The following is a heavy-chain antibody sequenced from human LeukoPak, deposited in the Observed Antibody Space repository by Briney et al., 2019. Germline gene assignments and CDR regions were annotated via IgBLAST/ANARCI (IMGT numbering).Heavy chain of an antibody. V-gene: IGHV3-23*01. J-gene: IGHJ4*02. D-gene: IGHD2-21*02. CDR3: AKDPAFVVVTAGDY. CDR2: ISGSGGST. Sequence: GGSLRLSCAASGFTFSSYAMSWVRQAPGKGLEWVSAISGSGGSTYYADSVKGRFTISRDNSKNTLYLQMNSLRAEDTAVYYCAKDPAFVVVTAGDYWGQGTLVTVSS. CDR1: GFTFSSYA.